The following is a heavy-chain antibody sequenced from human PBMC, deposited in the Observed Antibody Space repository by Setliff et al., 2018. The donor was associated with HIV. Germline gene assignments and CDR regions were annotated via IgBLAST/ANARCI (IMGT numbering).Heavy chain of an antibody. J-gene: IGHJ3*02. CDR3: ARLSPLRAFDI. CDR1: GGSISSSTYY. CDR2: IFYRGTT. V-gene: IGHV4-39*01. Sequence: KASETLSLTCTVSGGSISSSTYYWGWIRQPPGKGLEWIGSIFYRGTTYDNSSLKSRLTMSVDTSKSQFSLRLTFLTAADTAVYYCARLSPLRAFDIWGQGTMVTVSS.